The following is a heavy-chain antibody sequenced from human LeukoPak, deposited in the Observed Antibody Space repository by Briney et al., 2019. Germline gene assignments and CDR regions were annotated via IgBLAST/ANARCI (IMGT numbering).Heavy chain of an antibody. CDR3: ARVFYDSRGSAGGYFDY. CDR2: IIPIFGTA. D-gene: IGHD3-22*01. CDR1: GGTFSSYA. Sequence: GASVKVSCKASGGTFSSYAISWVRQAPGQGLGWMGGIIPIFGTANYAQKFQGRVTITADKSTSTAYMELSSLRSEDTAVYYCARVFYDSRGSAGGYFDYWGQGTLVTVSS. J-gene: IGHJ4*02. V-gene: IGHV1-69*06.